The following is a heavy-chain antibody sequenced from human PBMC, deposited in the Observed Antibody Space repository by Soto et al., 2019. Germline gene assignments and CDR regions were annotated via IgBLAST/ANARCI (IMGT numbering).Heavy chain of an antibody. CDR2: IYYSGST. D-gene: IGHD2-8*02. Sequence: SETLSLTCTVCGGSISRYYWSWIRQPPGKGLEWIGYIYYSGSTNYNPSLKSRVTISVDTSKNQFSLKLSSVTAADTAVYYCARDLSPGALRGWFDPWGQGTLVTVSS. CDR1: GGSISRYY. V-gene: IGHV4-59*01. CDR3: ARDLSPGALRGWFDP. J-gene: IGHJ5*02.